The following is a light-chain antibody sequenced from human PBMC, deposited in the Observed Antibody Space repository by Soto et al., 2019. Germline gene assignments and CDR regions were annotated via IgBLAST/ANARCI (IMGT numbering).Light chain of an antibody. CDR2: EVS. Sequence: QSALTQPASVSGSPGQSITISCTGTSSDVGAYNHVSWYQQHPGKAPKLMIYEVSNRPSGVSNRFSGSKSGNTASLTISGLQAEDEADYYCSSYTSSSIPYVFGDGTKLTVL. V-gene: IGLV2-14*01. CDR3: SSYTSSSIPYV. J-gene: IGLJ1*01. CDR1: SSDVGAYNH.